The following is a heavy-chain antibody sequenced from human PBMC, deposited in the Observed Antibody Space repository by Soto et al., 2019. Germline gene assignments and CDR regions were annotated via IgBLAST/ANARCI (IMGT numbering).Heavy chain of an antibody. V-gene: IGHV3-15*01. CDR3: TTDLYYDFWSGYYRNFDY. D-gene: IGHD3-3*01. J-gene: IGHJ4*02. Sequence: GGSLRLSCAASGFTFSNAWMSWVRQAPGKGLEWVGRIKSKTDGGTTDYAAPVKGRFTISRDDSKNTLYLQMNSLKTEDTAVYYCTTDLYYDFWSGYYRNFDYWGQGTLVTVSS. CDR2: IKSKTDGGTT. CDR1: GFTFSNAW.